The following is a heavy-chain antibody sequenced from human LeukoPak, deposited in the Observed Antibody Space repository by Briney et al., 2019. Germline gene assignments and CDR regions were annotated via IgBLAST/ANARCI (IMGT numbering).Heavy chain of an antibody. CDR3: VGADYDILTGYYIDY. CDR2: ISSSGDTL. V-gene: IGHV3-48*03. J-gene: IGHJ4*02. Sequence: GGSLRLSRAASGFTFSSFEMHWVRQAPGKGLEWVSYISSSGDTLYYANSMKGRFTISRDNAKNSLYLQMNSLRAEDTAVYYCVGADYDILTGYYIDYWGQGTLVTVSS. CDR1: GFTFSSFE. D-gene: IGHD3-9*01.